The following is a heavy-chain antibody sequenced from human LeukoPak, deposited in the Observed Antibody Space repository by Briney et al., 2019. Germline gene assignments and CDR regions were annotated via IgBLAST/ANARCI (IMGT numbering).Heavy chain of an antibody. CDR1: GFTFGSYW. D-gene: IGHD4-23*01. J-gene: IGHJ4*02. Sequence: GGSLRLSCAASGFTFGSYWMHWARQTPGKGLVWVSRINSDGSNTNYADSVKGRFTISRDNAKNTLYLQMNSLRAEDTAVYYCARGRVVSGYYFDYWGQGTLVTVSS. CDR3: ARGRVVSGYYFDY. CDR2: INSDGSNT. V-gene: IGHV3-74*01.